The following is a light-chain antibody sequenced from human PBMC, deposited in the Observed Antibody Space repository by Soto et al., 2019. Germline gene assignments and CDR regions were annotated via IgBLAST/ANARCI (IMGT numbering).Light chain of an antibody. CDR3: SSYGGSSNPVM. CDR2: EVS. CDR1: SSDIGAYNH. V-gene: IGLV2-8*01. J-gene: IGLJ3*02. Sequence: QSALTQPPSASGSPGQSVTISCTGTSSDIGAYNHVSWYQQHPGRAPRFIIYEVSQRPSGVPDRCSGSKSGSTASLTVSGLQADDEADYYCSSYGGSSNPVMFGGGTKLTVL.